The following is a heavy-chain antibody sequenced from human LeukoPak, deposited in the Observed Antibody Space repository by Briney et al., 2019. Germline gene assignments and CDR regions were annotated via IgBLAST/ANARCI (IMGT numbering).Heavy chain of an antibody. J-gene: IGHJ4*02. CDR2: ISYDGSNK. Sequence: GGSLRLSCAASGFSLSNYWMSWVRQTPGKGLEWVAVISYDGSNKYYADSVKGRFTISRDNSKNTLYLQMNSLRAEDTAVYYCAKDAVVPAAMMGDWGQGTLVTVSS. V-gene: IGHV3-30*18. CDR3: AKDAVVPAAMMGD. D-gene: IGHD2-2*01. CDR1: GFSLSNYW.